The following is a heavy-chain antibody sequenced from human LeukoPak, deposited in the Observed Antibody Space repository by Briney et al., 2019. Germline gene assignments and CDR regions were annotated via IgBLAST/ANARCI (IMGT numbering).Heavy chain of an antibody. CDR2: INPNSGGT. D-gene: IGHD1-1*01. J-gene: IGHJ3*02. CDR3: AKDRARVGTMVDAFDM. Sequence: ASVKVSCKASGYTFTGHYMHWVRQAPAQGLEWMGWINPNSGGTNYAQKFQGRVTMTRDTSISTAYMELSRLRSGDTAVYYCAKDRARVGTMVDAFDMWGQGTMVTVSS. CDR1: GYTFTGHY. V-gene: IGHV1-2*02.